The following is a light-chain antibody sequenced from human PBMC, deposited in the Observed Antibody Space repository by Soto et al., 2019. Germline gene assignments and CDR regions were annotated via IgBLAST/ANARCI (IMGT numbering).Light chain of an antibody. CDR2: GAS. V-gene: IGKV3-20*01. CDR3: QQYGSSRT. CDR1: QSVSSN. J-gene: IGKJ1*01. Sequence: VMTQSPATLSVSPGDSATLSCRASQSVSSNLAWYQQTPGQAPRLLIYGASTRATGIQARFSGSGSGTEFTLTIRRLEPEDFAVYYCQQYGSSRTCGQGTKVDIK.